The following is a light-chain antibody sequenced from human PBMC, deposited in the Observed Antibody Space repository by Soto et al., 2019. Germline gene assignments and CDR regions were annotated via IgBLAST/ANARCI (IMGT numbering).Light chain of an antibody. V-gene: IGLV2-14*01. J-gene: IGLJ1*01. Sequence: QSVLAQPGSVSGSPGQSITISCTGTSRDIGGYNYVSWYQQYPGTAPKLMIYEVTDRPSGVSNRFSGSKSGNTASLTISGLQADDEAEYYCSSYTSSRTLVFGTGTKVTVL. CDR2: EVT. CDR3: SSYTSSRTLV. CDR1: SRDIGGYNY.